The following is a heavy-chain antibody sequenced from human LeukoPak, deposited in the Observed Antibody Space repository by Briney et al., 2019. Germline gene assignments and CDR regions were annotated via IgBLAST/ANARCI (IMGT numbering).Heavy chain of an antibody. CDR2: IYYSGSGGT. Sequence: SETLSLTCTVSGGSISPYYWSWIRQPPGKGLEWIGYIYYSGSGGTNHNPSLKSRVTISVDTSKNQFSLKLSSVTAADTAVYYCARRYYDFWSGYYYYYMDVWGKGATVTVSS. CDR1: GGSISPYY. D-gene: IGHD3-3*01. V-gene: IGHV4-59*08. J-gene: IGHJ6*03. CDR3: ARRYYDFWSGYYYYYMDV.